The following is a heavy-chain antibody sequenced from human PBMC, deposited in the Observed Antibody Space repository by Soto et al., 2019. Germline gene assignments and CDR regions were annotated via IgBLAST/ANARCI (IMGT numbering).Heavy chain of an antibody. D-gene: IGHD2-2*01. Sequence: AVKVSCKSSGGTFSIYAISCVLQSPGQGLEWMGGIIPIFGTANYAQKFQGRVTITADESTSTAYMELSSLRSEDTAVYYCARASPGLYGMDVWGQGTTVTVSS. J-gene: IGHJ6*02. CDR1: GGTFSIYA. CDR2: IIPIFGTA. CDR3: ARASPGLYGMDV. V-gene: IGHV1-69*13.